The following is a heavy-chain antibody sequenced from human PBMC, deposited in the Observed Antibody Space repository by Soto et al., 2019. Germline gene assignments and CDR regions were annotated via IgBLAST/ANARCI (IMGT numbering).Heavy chain of an antibody. CDR2: IYYSGTT. CDR3: ARGKGDNVRGVMCLDY. J-gene: IGHJ4*02. V-gene: IGHV4-31*03. Sequence: SETHSLTSTVSGDYIGSGGYYWNWIRQHPGKALEWIGHIYYSGTTYYNPSLKSRVTISVDTSKNQFSLKLSSVSAADTAVYYCARGKGDNVRGVMCLDYWGQGMLVTVSS. CDR1: GDYIGSGGYY. D-gene: IGHD3-10*01.